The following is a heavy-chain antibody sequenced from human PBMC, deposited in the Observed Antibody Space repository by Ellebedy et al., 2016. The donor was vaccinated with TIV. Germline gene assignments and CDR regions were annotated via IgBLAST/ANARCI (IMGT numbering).Heavy chain of an antibody. D-gene: IGHD1/OR15-1a*01. CDR2: IGGSGDT. V-gene: IGHV3-23*01. J-gene: IGHJ4*02. CDR3: AKDSGWEHEH. Sequence: GESLKIPCAAPGFDVSNNGMSWVRQAPGKGLEWVSGIGGSGDTYYTDSVAGRFTISRDKSKNTLFLQMNSLRVEDTALYYCAKDSGWEHEHWGQGTLVTISS. CDR1: GFDVSNNG.